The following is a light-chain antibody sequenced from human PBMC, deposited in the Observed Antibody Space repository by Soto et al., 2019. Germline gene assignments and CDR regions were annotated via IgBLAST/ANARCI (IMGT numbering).Light chain of an antibody. Sequence: QSALTQPRSVSGSPGQSVTISCTGTSSDVGGYNYVSWYQQHPGKAPKLMIYDVSQRPSGVPDRFSGSKSGNTAFLTISGLQIDDESDYYCCSYAGSYSWVFGGGTKLTVL. J-gene: IGLJ3*02. CDR1: SSDVGGYNY. V-gene: IGLV2-11*01. CDR3: CSYAGSYSWV. CDR2: DVS.